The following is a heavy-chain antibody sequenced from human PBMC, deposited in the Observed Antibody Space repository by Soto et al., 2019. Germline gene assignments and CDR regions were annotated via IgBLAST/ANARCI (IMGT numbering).Heavy chain of an antibody. CDR1: SGSIRSGDYY. CDR2: IDHSGSA. CDR3: ACELGTFPFEH. V-gene: IGHV4-30-4*01. Sequence: PSETLSLTCAVSSGSIRSGDYYWTWIRQPPGKGLEWIGCIDHSGSAYYNPSLKSRATISLDTSNSGFSLKLNSVTAADTAVSFCACELGTFPFEHWGQGRLVTVSS. J-gene: IGHJ4*02.